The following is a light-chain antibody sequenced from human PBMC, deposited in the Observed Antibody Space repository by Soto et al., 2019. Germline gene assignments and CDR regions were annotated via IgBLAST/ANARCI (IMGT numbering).Light chain of an antibody. Sequence: DIQMTQSPFSLSASLGDRVTITCRTSQSISDYLNWYQQKPGKGPKLLIFAASSLQVGVPTRFSGSGAGTDFTLTISSLQPEDFATYCCQQSHSAPFTCGAGTTVDIK. J-gene: IGKJ3*01. V-gene: IGKV1-39*01. CDR2: AAS. CDR3: QQSHSAPFT. CDR1: QSISDY.